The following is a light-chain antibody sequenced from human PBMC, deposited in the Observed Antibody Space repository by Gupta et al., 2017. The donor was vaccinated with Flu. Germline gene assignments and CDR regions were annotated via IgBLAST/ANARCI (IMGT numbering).Light chain of an antibody. CDR1: SSDIGAYKF. J-gene: IGLJ2*01. V-gene: IGLV2-14*03. CDR3: NSYTSSSTVV. CDR2: DVN. Sequence: QSALTQPASVSGSPGQSITISCTGTSSDIGAYKFISWFQQHPGKAPKLMIYDVNTRPSGVSNRFSGSKSGNTASLTISGLQAEDEADYYCNSYTSSSTVVFGGGTKLTVL.